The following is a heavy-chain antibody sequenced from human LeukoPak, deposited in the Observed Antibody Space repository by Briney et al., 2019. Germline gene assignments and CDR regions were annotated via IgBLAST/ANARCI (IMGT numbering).Heavy chain of an antibody. V-gene: IGHV3-30*18. CDR1: GFTFSSYG. CDR2: ISYDGSNK. Sequence: GRSLRLSCAASGFTFSSYGMHWVRQAPGKGLEWVAVISYDGSNKYYADSVKSRFTISRDNSKNTLYLQMNSLRAEDTAVYYCANVVVATEDDAFDIWGQGTMVTVSS. D-gene: IGHD5-12*01. CDR3: ANVVVATEDDAFDI. J-gene: IGHJ3*02.